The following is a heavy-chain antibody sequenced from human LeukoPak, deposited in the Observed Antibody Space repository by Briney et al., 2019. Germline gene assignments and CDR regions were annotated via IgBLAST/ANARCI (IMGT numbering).Heavy chain of an antibody. CDR2: IKHDESEK. D-gene: IGHD3-16*01. Sequence: PGVSLRLSCAASGFSFNSDWMDWVRQAPGKGLEWVANIKHDESEKNYLDSVKGRFTISRDNAQNSLYLQMNGLGVEDTAVYYCTRRLDDWGQGTLVTVSS. CDR3: TRRLDD. V-gene: IGHV3-7*01. CDR1: GFSFNSDW. J-gene: IGHJ4*02.